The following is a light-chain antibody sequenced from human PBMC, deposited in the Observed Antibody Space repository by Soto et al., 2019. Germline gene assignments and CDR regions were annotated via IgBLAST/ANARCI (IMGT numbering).Light chain of an antibody. J-gene: IGKJ1*01. V-gene: IGKV3-20*01. CDR2: GAS. CDR3: QQYGSSPPWT. CDR1: ESVSSSY. Sequence: EIGLTQSPGTLSLSQGERATLSCRASESVSSSYLAWYQQKPGQAPRLLIFGASSRATGTPDRFSGSGSGTDFTLTISRLEPEDFAVYYCQQYGSSPPWTFGQVTKV.